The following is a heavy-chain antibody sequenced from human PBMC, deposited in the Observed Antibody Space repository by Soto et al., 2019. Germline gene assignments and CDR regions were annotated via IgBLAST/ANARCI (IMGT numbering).Heavy chain of an antibody. CDR3: ATIESFGSLNWFDP. J-gene: IGHJ5*02. V-gene: IGHV1-8*02. CDR2: MNPGSGDT. CDR1: GYTFTNND. D-gene: IGHD5-18*01. Sequence: QVQLVQSGAEVKKPGASVKVSCKASGYTFTNNDVSWVRQATGPGLEWLGWMNPGSGDTGYAQKFKGRVTMPRNNSIATAYMALNSLTSEDTAIYDCATIESFGSLNWFDPWGQGTLVTVSS.